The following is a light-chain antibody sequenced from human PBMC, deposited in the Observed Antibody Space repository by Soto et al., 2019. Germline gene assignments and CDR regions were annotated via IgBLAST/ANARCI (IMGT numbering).Light chain of an antibody. J-gene: IGKJ1*01. CDR2: DAS. Sequence: DIQMTQSPSTLSASVGDKVTITCRASQSISNKLAWYQQKPGKAPKLLIYDASSLESGVPSRFSGSGSGTEFTLTISSLQPDDFATYYCQQYNSYSLTWTFGQGTKVDIK. V-gene: IGKV1-5*01. CDR1: QSISNK. CDR3: QQYNSYSLTWT.